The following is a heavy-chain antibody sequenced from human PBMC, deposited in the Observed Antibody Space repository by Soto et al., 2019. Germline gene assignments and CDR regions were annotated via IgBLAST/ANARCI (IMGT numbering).Heavy chain of an antibody. CDR2: INPNSGGT. Sequence: ASVKVCCKASGYTFTGYYMHWVRQAPGQGLEWMGWINPNSGGTNYAQKFQGWVTMTRDTSISTAYMELSRLRSDDTAVYYCARGAYYYGSGSYYRRDYYYMDVWGKGTTVTVSS. D-gene: IGHD3-10*01. CDR3: ARGAYYYGSGSYYRRDYYYMDV. V-gene: IGHV1-2*04. CDR1: GYTFTGYY. J-gene: IGHJ6*03.